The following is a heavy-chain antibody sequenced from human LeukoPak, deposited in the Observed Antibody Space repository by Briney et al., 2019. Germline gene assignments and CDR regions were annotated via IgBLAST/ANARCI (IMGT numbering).Heavy chain of an antibody. CDR2: IYTSGST. CDR1: GGSISSCY. Sequence: PSETLSLTCTVSGGSISSCYWSWIRQPAGKGLEWIGRIYTSGSTNYNPSLKSRVTMSVDTSKNQFSLKLSSVTAADTAVYYCARDSDDYGDHQAVFDPWGQGTLVTVSS. J-gene: IGHJ5*02. D-gene: IGHD4-17*01. V-gene: IGHV4-4*07. CDR3: ARDSDDYGDHQAVFDP.